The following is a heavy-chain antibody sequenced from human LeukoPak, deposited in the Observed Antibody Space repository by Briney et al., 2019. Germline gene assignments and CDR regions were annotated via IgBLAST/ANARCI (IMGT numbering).Heavy chain of an antibody. Sequence: SQTLSLTCTVSGGSIGSGSYYCSWIPKPAGKGLERIGRIYTSGSTNYNPSLKRRVTISVDTSENQVSLKLSSVTAADTAVYYCARSHDSSAYYFDYWGQGTLVTVSS. CDR3: ARSHDSSAYYFDY. V-gene: IGHV4-61*02. CDR1: GGSIGSGSYY. CDR2: IYTSGST. D-gene: IGHD3-16*01. J-gene: IGHJ4*02.